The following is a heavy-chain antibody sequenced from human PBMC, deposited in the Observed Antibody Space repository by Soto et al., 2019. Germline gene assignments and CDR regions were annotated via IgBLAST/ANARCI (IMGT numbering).Heavy chain of an antibody. CDR1: GDISPRYG. D-gene: IGHD4-17*01. Sequence: QVQLVQSGPEVKKPGALVKVSCKASGDISPRYGISWVRQAPGQGLEWLGWINCYNGVTNYAQSLQGRVTLTTDSSTSTAYMEVRSPRFDDTAIYYCAGDPGNYGTFDQWGQGTLFPVSS. CDR3: AGDPGNYGTFDQ. V-gene: IGHV1-18*01. CDR2: INCYNGVT. J-gene: IGHJ4*02.